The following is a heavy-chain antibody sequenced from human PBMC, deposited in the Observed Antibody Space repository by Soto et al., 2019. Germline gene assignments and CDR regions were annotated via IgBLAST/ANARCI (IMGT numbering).Heavy chain of an antibody. CDR3: ASGYTISVFDY. CDR2: IYYSGGT. Sequence: SETLALPCTVSGGPISISSSYWGWIRQPPGKGLEWIGSIYYSGGTYYNPSLKSRVTISVDTSKNQFSLKLSSVTAADTAVYYCASGYTISVFDYWGQGALVTVSS. V-gene: IGHV4-39*01. D-gene: IGHD3-3*01. J-gene: IGHJ4*02. CDR1: GGPISISSSY.